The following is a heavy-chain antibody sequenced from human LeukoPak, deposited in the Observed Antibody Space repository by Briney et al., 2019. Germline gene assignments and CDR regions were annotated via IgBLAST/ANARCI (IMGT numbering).Heavy chain of an antibody. J-gene: IGHJ5*02. CDR1: GGTFSSYA. V-gene: IGHV1-69*05. CDR2: IIPIFGTA. CDR3: AHGGELDYGDYGGGNWFDP. Sequence: SVKVSCKASGGTFSSYAISWVRQAPGQGLEWMGGIIPIFGTANYAQKFQGRVTITTDESTSTAYMELSSLRSEDTAVYYCAHGGELDYGDYGGGNWFDPWGQGTLVTVSS. D-gene: IGHD4-17*01.